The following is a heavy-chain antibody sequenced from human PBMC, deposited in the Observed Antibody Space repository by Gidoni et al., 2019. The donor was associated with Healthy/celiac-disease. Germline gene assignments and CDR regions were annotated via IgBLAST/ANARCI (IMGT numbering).Heavy chain of an antibody. CDR1: GGSCSGYY. V-gene: IGHV4-34*01. D-gene: IGHD1-26*01. Sequence: QVQLQQWGAGLLTPSLTLSLTCAAYGGSCSGYYWSWIRHPPGKGLEWIGEINHSGSTNYNPSLKSRGTISVDTSKNKFSLKLSSVTAADTAVYYCARVVVGATEGWFDPWGQGTLVTVSS. CDR3: ARVVVGATEGWFDP. CDR2: INHSGST. J-gene: IGHJ5*02.